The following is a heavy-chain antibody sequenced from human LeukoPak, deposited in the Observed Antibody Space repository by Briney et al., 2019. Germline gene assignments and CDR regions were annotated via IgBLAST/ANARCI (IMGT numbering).Heavy chain of an antibody. CDR3: ANSRYDSSGYYGIIGY. J-gene: IGHJ4*02. CDR1: GFIFSDFS. D-gene: IGHD3-22*01. V-gene: IGHV3-7*01. Sequence: GGSLRLSCTVSGFIFSDFSMSWVRQAPGKGLEWVAKMSEDGNEIFYVDSVKGRFTISRDNTKKSLYLQMNSLRAEDTAVYYCANSRYDSSGYYGIIGYWGQGTLVTVSS. CDR2: MSEDGNEI.